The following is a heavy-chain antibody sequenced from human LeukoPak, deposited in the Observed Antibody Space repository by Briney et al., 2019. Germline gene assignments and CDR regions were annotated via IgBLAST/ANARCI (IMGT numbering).Heavy chain of an antibody. J-gene: IGHJ4*02. Sequence: TGGSLRLSCSASGFTFSDYDMNWVRQAPGKGLEWVSSISGLSTHIYYGDSVKGRFSISRDNAKDSVYLQMNSLGVEDTAIYYCGRAFPPLRTSSAGDLWGQGILVTVSS. CDR2: ISGLSTHI. CDR3: GRAFPPLRTSSAGDL. D-gene: IGHD3-16*01. V-gene: IGHV3-69-1*02. CDR1: GFTFSDYD.